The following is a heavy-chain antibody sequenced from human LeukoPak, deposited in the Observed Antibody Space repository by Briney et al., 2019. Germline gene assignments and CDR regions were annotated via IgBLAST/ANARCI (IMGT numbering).Heavy chain of an antibody. J-gene: IGHJ3*02. Sequence: PGRSLRLSCAASGFTFSSYAMHWVRQAPGKGLEWVAVISYDGSNKYYADSVKGRFTIPRDNSKNTLYLQMNSLRAEDTAVYYCARDFGSHDAFDIWGQGTMVTVSS. D-gene: IGHD1-26*01. CDR3: ARDFGSHDAFDI. CDR1: GFTFSSYA. CDR2: ISYDGSNK. V-gene: IGHV3-30*04.